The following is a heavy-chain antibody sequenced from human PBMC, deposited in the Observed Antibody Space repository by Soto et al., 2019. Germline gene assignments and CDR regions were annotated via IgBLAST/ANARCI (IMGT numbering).Heavy chain of an antibody. V-gene: IGHV4-38-2*02. CDR2: IDYSGRT. CDR1: GYLISSGYY. Sequence: SETLSLTCSVSGYLISSGYYWGWVRQTPGKGLEWLGSIDYSGRTYKNPSLKSRVSASVDLSKNQFSVNLRSVTAADTAVYFCARELSSGYGSYYFDECGQGTLVTVCS. CDR3: ARELSSGYGSYYFDE. J-gene: IGHJ4*02. D-gene: IGHD3-22*01.